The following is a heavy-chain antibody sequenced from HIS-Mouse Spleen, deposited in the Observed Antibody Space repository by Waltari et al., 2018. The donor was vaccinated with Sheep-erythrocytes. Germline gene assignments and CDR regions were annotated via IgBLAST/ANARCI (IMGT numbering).Heavy chain of an antibody. V-gene: IGHV3-66*01. Sequence: EVQLVESGGGLVQPGGSLRLSCAASGFRVGSNSIGWGRQAPGKGLGWVSVIYSGGSTYYADSVKGRFTISRDNSKNTLYLQMNSLRAEDTAVYYCARDSNWNYAFDIWGQGTMVTVSS. D-gene: IGHD1-7*01. J-gene: IGHJ3*02. CDR3: ARDSNWNYAFDI. CDR1: GFRVGSNS. CDR2: IYSGGST.